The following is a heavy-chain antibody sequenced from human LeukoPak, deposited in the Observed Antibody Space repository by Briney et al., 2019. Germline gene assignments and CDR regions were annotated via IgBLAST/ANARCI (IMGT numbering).Heavy chain of an antibody. CDR1: GFTFSSYG. CDR3: ARTPIHDHPYYFDY. D-gene: IGHD1-1*01. V-gene: IGHV3-33*01. Sequence: TGGSLRLSCAASGFTFSSYGMHWVRQAPGKGLEWVAVIWCDGSIKYYADSVKGRFTISRDNSKNTLYLQMNSLRAEDTAVYYCARTPIHDHPYYFDYWGQGTLVTVSS. CDR2: IWCDGSIK. J-gene: IGHJ4*02.